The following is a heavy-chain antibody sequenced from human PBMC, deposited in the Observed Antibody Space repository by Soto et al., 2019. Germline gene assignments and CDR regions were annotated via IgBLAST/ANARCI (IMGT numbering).Heavy chain of an antibody. J-gene: IGHJ4*02. CDR3: ATNYGSGSTHFDY. D-gene: IGHD3-10*01. CDR2: VIPMLRMS. CDR1: GDTFNFYT. V-gene: IGHV1-69*02. Sequence: QVQLVQSGAEVRKPGSSVKVSCTASGDTFNFYTISWVRQAPGQGLEWMGRVIPMLRMSSYAQKFQGRVTISADKSTSTAYMALSSLRSDDTAVYYCATNYGSGSTHFDYWGQGTLVTVSS.